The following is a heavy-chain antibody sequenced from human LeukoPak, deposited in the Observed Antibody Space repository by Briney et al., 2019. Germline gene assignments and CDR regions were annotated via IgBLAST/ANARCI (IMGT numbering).Heavy chain of an antibody. D-gene: IGHD6-19*01. CDR3: AKGSDSSGWYGSDY. Sequence: PGGSLRLSYAASGFTFDDYAMHWVRQAPGKGLEWVSGISWNSGSIGYADSVKGRFTISRDNAKNSLYLQMNSLRAEDTALYYCAKGSDSSGWYGSDYWGQGTLVTVSS. V-gene: IGHV3-9*01. CDR1: GFTFDDYA. J-gene: IGHJ4*02. CDR2: ISWNSGSI.